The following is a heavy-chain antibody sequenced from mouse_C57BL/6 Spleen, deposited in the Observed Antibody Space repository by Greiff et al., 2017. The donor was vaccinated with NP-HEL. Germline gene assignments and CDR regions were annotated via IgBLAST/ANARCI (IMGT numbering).Heavy chain of an antibody. Sequence: VQLQQPGTELVKPGASVKLSCKASGYTFTSYWMHWVKQRPGQGLEWIGNINPSNGGTNYNEKFRSKATLTVDTSSSTAYMQLSSLTSEDSAVYYCARGGGYYDGYYVSYAMDYWGQGTSVTVSS. V-gene: IGHV1-53*01. D-gene: IGHD2-3*01. CDR1: GYTFTSYW. J-gene: IGHJ4*01. CDR3: ARGGGYYDGYYVSYAMDY. CDR2: INPSNGGT.